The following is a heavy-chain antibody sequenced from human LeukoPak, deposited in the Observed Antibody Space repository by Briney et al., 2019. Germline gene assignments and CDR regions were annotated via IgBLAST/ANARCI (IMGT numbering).Heavy chain of an antibody. D-gene: IGHD3-16*01. Sequence: SETLSLTCTVSGGSISSYYWNWIRQPPGKGLEWIGYIYNSGSTSNNPSLKSRVTISVDTSKNQFSLKLSSVTAADTAVYYCARVWTPYDYVWGTKFDYWGQGTLVTVSS. CDR1: GGSISSYY. CDR3: ARVWTPYDYVWGTKFDY. V-gene: IGHV4-59*12. J-gene: IGHJ4*02. CDR2: IYNSGST.